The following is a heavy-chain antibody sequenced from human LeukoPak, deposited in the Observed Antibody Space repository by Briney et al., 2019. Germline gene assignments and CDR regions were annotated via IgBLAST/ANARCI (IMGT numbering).Heavy chain of an antibody. D-gene: IGHD2-2*02. V-gene: IGHV3-30*02. CDR1: GFTFSSYG. CDR3: AKDRPDIVVVPAAIAGNDY. J-gene: IGHJ4*02. CDR2: IRYDGSNK. Sequence: PGGSLRLSCAASGFTFSSYGMYWVRQAPGKGLEWVAFIRYDGSNKYYADSVKGRFTISRDNSKNTLYLQMNSLRAEDTAVYYCAKDRPDIVVVPAAIAGNDYWGQGTLVTVSS.